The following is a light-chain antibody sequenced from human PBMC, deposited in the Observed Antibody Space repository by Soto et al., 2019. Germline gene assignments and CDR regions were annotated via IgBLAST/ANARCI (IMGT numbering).Light chain of an antibody. CDR1: SGHSNYA. J-gene: IGLJ3*02. CDR3: QTWGTGIRV. V-gene: IGLV4-69*01. CDR2: LNSDGSH. Sequence: QPVLTQSPSASASLGASVKLTCTLSSGHSNYAIAWHQQKPEKGPRYLMKLNSDGSHSKGDGVPDRFSGSSSGAERYLTISSLQSEDEADYYCQTWGTGIRVFGGGTKLTVL.